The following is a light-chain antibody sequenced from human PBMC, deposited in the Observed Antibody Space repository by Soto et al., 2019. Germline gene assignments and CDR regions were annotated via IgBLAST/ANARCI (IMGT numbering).Light chain of an antibody. CDR3: QQYSAYPWT. J-gene: IGKJ1*01. V-gene: IGKV1-5*01. Sequence: DIQMTQSPSTLSASVGDRVTITCRASQSCSRSLAWYQQKPGQAPNLLIYHASTLETGVPSRFSGSGSGTEFPLTISSLQPDDSATYYCQQYSAYPWTFGQGTKVEVK. CDR2: HAS. CDR1: QSCSRS.